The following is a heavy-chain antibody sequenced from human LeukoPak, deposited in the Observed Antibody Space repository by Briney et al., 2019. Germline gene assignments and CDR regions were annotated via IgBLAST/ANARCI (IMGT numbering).Heavy chain of an antibody. J-gene: IGHJ4*02. CDR3: ARDRGDWGFDY. V-gene: IGHV3-53*01. CDR1: GFTVSSNY. CDR2: IYSGGST. D-gene: IGHD3-10*01. Sequence: GGYLRLACAASGFTVSSNYMSWVRQAPGKGLEWVSVIYSGGSTYYADSVKGRFTISRDNSKNTLYLQMNSLRAEDTAVYYCARDRGDWGFDYWGQGTLVTVSS.